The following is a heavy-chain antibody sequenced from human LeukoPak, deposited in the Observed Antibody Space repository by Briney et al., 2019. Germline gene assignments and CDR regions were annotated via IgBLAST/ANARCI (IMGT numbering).Heavy chain of an antibody. V-gene: IGHV1-2*02. Sequence: GASVKVSCKASGYTFTGYYIHWVRQAPGQGLEWMGCIKPNSGGTNYAQKFQGRVTMTRDTSISTAYMELSRLRSDDTAVYYCARDRAVATIGGVDYWGQGTLVTVSS. CDR2: IKPNSGGT. J-gene: IGHJ4*02. CDR1: GYTFTGYY. D-gene: IGHD5-12*01. CDR3: ARDRAVATIGGVDY.